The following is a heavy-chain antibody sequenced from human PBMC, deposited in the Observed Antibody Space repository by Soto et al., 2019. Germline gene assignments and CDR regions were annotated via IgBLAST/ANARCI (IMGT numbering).Heavy chain of an antibody. V-gene: IGHV3-23*01. J-gene: IGHJ3*01. D-gene: IGHD1-26*01. CDR1: GFTINSHA. CDR3: AILGGTYYAFDF. CDR2: IGPRGRDT. Sequence: PGGSLRLSCAVSGFTINSHAMGWVRQAPGKGLEWVSAIGPRGRDTYYAASVKGRFTISRDNFKNTVSLQMNSLRAEDTAVYYCAILGGTYYAFDFWGQGTLVTVSS.